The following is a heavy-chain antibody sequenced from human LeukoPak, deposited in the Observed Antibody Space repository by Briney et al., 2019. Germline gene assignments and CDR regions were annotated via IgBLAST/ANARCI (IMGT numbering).Heavy chain of an antibody. CDR3: AKSPLVLRFLEWFDY. Sequence: GGSLRLSCAASGFTFSSYAVSWVRQAPGKGLEWVSAISGSGGSTYYADSVKGRFTISRDNSKNTLYLQMNSLRAEDTAVYYCAKSPLVLRFLEWFDYWGQGTLVTVSS. V-gene: IGHV3-23*01. D-gene: IGHD3-3*01. CDR2: ISGSGGST. CDR1: GFTFSSYA. J-gene: IGHJ4*02.